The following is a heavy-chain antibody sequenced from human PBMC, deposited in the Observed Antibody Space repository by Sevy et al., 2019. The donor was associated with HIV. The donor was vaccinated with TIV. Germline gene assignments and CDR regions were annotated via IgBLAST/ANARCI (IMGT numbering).Heavy chain of an antibody. J-gene: IGHJ4*02. CDR1: GYTFTSYG. D-gene: IGHD3-16*02. CDR3: ARSPMITFGGVIGPFDY. CDR2: ISAYNGNT. Sequence: ASVKVSCKASGYTFTSYGISWVRQAPGQGLEWMGWISAYNGNTNYAQKLQGRVTMTTDTSTSTAYMELRSLRSDDTAVYYCARSPMITFGGVIGPFDYWGQGTLVTVSS. V-gene: IGHV1-18*04.